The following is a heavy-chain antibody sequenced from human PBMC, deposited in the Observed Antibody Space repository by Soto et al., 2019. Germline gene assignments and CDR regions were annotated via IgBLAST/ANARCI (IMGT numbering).Heavy chain of an antibody. V-gene: IGHV3-23*01. CDR3: AKDPYCSSISCYAGNFYY. Sequence: EVQLLESGGGLVQPGGSLRLSCAASGFTFSNYPMSWVCQAPGKGLEWVSYISDSGGTTYYADSVKGRFTISRDNSKNTLYLQINSLRAEDTAVYYCAKDPYCSSISCYAGNFYYWGQGALVTVSS. CDR1: GFTFSNYP. J-gene: IGHJ4*02. CDR2: ISDSGGTT. D-gene: IGHD2-2*01.